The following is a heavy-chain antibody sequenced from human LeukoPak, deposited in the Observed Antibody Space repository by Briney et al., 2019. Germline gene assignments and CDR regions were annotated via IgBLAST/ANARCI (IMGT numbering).Heavy chain of an antibody. CDR2: IIPIFGTA. Sequence: ASVKVSCKASGGTFSSYAISWVRQAPGQGLEWMGGIIPIFGTANYAQKFQGRVTITADKSTSTAYMELSSLRSEDTAVYYCARVDSGWLFDYWGQGTLVTVSS. D-gene: IGHD6-19*01. CDR3: ARVDSGWLFDY. CDR1: GGTFSSYA. J-gene: IGHJ4*02. V-gene: IGHV1-69*06.